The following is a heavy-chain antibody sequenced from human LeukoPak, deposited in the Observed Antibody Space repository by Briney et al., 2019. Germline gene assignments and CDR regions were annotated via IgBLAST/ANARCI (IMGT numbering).Heavy chain of an antibody. CDR3: ARGGRQLWQGYFDD. V-gene: IGHV1-46*01. Sequence: GASVRVSCKASGFTFSDFFLNWVRQAPGQGLEWMGIINPNSGSTDYPQKFQGRLTMTGDMSTSTFYMELSSLTSDDTAIYYCARGGRQLWQGYFDDWGQGTLVTVSS. J-gene: IGHJ4*03. D-gene: IGHD3-16*01. CDR2: INPNSGST. CDR1: GFTFSDFF.